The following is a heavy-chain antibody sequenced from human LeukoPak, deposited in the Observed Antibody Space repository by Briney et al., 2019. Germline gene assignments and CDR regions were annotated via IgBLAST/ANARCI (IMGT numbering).Heavy chain of an antibody. V-gene: IGHV3-21*01. Sequence: PGGSLRLSCPASGFTFSDYSMSWVRQAPGKGLEWVSSISSSSDYIYYADSVKGRFTISRDNARNSRYLQINSLRAEDTAVYYCARSRSVSNYKGMDVWGQGTTVTVSS. D-gene: IGHD5/OR15-5a*01. CDR1: GFTFSDYS. J-gene: IGHJ6*02. CDR2: ISSSSDYI. CDR3: ARSRSVSNYKGMDV.